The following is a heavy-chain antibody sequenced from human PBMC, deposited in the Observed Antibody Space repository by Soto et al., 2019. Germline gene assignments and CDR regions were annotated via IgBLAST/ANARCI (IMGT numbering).Heavy chain of an antibody. CDR2: ISAYNGNT. Sequence: QVQLVQSGAEVRKPGASVKVSCKASGYTFTNYGISWVRQAPGQGLEWMGWISAYNGNTNYAHKVEGRVTMTTDTSTSTAYMELRGLRSDDTAMYYCARDYRKDRWLLGREANGCFDFWGQGTLVTVSS. J-gene: IGHJ4*02. D-gene: IGHD3-22*01. CDR3: ARDYRKDRWLLGREANGCFDF. V-gene: IGHV1-18*01. CDR1: GYTFTNYG.